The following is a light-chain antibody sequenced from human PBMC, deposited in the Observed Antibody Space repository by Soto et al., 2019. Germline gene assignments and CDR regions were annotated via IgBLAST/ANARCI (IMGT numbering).Light chain of an antibody. CDR2: GAS. J-gene: IGKJ4*01. CDR3: QQYKDWPPLT. CDR1: QNININ. V-gene: IGKV3D-15*01. Sequence: EIVMTQSPVILSVSPGERATLSCRASQNININLAWYQQRPGQAPRVLIYGASSRASGIPDRFSGSGSGTDFTLTINRLEPDDVAFYYCQQYKDWPPLTFGGGTRVDMK.